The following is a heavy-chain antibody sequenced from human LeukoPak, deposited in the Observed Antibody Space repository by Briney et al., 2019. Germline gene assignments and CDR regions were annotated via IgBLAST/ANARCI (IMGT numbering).Heavy chain of an antibody. CDR2: IIPILGIA. D-gene: IGHD3-22*01. Sequence: SVKVSCKASGGTFSSYAISWVRQAPGQGLEWMGRIIPILGIANYAQKFQGRVTITADKSTSTAYMELSSLRSEDTAVYYCAYYDSSGYYRSYDYWGQGTLVTVSS. J-gene: IGHJ4*02. V-gene: IGHV1-69*04. CDR1: GGTFSSYA. CDR3: AYYDSSGYYRSYDY.